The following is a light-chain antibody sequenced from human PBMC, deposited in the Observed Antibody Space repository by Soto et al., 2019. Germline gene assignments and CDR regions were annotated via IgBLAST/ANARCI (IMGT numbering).Light chain of an antibody. CDR3: QQYNSYLWT. V-gene: IGKV1-5*03. CDR2: KAS. J-gene: IGKJ1*01. CDR1: QTISSW. Sequence: DIQMTQSPSTLSGSVGDRVTITCRASQTISSWSAWYQQKPGKAPKLLIYKASSLESGVPSRFSGSGSGTEFTLTISSLQPDDFATYYCQQYNSYLWTFGQGTK.